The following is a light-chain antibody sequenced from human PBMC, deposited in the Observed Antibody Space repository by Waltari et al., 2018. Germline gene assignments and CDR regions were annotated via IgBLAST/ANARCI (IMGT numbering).Light chain of an antibody. Sequence: QSALTQPASVSGSPGQSITISCTGTSSDVGCYNFVSWYQQHPGKAPKLMIYVVSNRPSGVSNRFSGSKSGNTASLTISGLQAEDEADYYCSSYTSSDTPVFGTGTKVTVV. CDR1: SSDVGCYNF. CDR3: SSYTSSDTPV. J-gene: IGLJ1*01. V-gene: IGLV2-14*01. CDR2: VVS.